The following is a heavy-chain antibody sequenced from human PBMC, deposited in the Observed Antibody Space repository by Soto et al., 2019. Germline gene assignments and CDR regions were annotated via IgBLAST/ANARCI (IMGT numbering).Heavy chain of an antibody. V-gene: IGHV4-31*03. CDR2: IYYSGTT. CDR1: GGSISSGDYY. Sequence: SETLSLTCNVSGGSISSGDYYWRWIRQHPGKGLEWIGYIYYSGTTYYNPSLKSRLIISVDTSKNQFSLRLSSVTAADTAVYYCARSKMATTGPYFDFWGQGXLVTVYS. J-gene: IGHJ4*02. CDR3: ARSKMATTGPYFDF. D-gene: IGHD5-12*01.